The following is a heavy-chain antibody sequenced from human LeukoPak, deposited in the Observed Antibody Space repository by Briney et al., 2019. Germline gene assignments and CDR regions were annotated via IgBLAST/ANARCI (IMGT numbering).Heavy chain of an antibody. V-gene: IGHV1-18*01. CDR3: ARAVAYDPYNWFDP. CDR2: ISAYNGNT. D-gene: IGHD6-19*01. J-gene: IGHJ5*02. Sequence: VASVKVSCKASGYTFTSYGISWVQQAPGQGLEWMGWISAYNGNTNYAQKLQGRVTMTTDTSTSTAYMELRSLRSDDTAVYYCARAVAYDPYNWFDPWGQGTLVTVSS. CDR1: GYTFTSYG.